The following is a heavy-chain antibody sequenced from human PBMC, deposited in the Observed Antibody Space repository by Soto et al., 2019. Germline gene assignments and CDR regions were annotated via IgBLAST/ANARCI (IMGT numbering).Heavy chain of an antibody. CDR2: ISGSGGST. J-gene: IGHJ4*02. D-gene: IGHD6-19*01. Sequence: GGSLRLSCAASGFTFSSYAMSWVRQAPGKGLEWVSAISGSGGSTYYADSVKGRFTISRDNSKNTLYLQMNSLRAEDTAVYYCAPSGIRSQWLALEYYFDYWGQGTLVTVSS. V-gene: IGHV3-23*01. CDR3: APSGIRSQWLALEYYFDY. CDR1: GFTFSSYA.